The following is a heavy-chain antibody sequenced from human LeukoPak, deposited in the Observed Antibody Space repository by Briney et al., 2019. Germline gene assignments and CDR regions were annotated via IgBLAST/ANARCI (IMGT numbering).Heavy chain of an antibody. Sequence: SETLSLTCTVSGGSISSHYWSWIRQPPGKGLEWIGYIYYSGSTNYNPSLKSRVTISVDTSKNQFSLKLSSVTAADTAVYYCARNDYSSAVDYWGQGTLVTVSS. CDR1: GGSISSHY. J-gene: IGHJ4*02. CDR3: ARNDYSSAVDY. D-gene: IGHD4-11*01. CDR2: IYYSGST. V-gene: IGHV4-59*11.